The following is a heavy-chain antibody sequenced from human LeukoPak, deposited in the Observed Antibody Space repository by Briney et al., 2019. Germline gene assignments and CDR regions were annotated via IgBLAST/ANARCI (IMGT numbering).Heavy chain of an antibody. V-gene: IGHV3-30*18. D-gene: IGHD2-2*01. CDR3: AKEMSSSNIDH. Sequence: GGSLRLSCAASGFTFSSYGMRWVRQAPGKGLEWVAVISFDGKTQYYIDSVKGRFTTSRDNSKNTLYLQMNSLRAEDTAVYYCAKEMSSSNIDHCGQGTLVTVSS. J-gene: IGHJ4*02. CDR2: ISFDGKTQ. CDR1: GFTFSSYG.